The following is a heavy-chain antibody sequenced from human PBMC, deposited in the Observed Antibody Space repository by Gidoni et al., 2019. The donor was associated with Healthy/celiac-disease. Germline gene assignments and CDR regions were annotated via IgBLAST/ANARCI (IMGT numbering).Heavy chain of an antibody. D-gene: IGHD3-3*01. J-gene: IGHJ4*02. CDR1: GFPFSSSA. CDR2: ISGSGGST. CDR3: AKVGSVPSEFLEWLFFDY. V-gene: IGHV3-23*04. Sequence: EVQLVESGGGLLQPGGSLRLSCAASGFPFSSSALSWVRQAPGKGLEGVSAISGSGGSTYYADSVKGRFTISRDNSKNTLYLQMNSLRAEDTAVYYCAKVGSVPSEFLEWLFFDYWGQGTLVTVSS.